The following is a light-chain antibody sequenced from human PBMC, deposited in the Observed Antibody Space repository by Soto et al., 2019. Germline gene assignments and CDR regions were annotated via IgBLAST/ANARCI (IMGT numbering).Light chain of an antibody. CDR3: QQYIYWPYT. V-gene: IGKV3D-15*01. CDR1: QSVSSN. J-gene: IGKJ2*01. CDR2: GSS. Sequence: EIVMTQSPATLSVSPGERATLSCRASQSVSSNLAWYQQKPGQAPRLLTHGSSSRATGIPDRFSGRGFGTDFTLVISRLEPEDFAVYYCQQYIYWPYTFGQGTKVDI.